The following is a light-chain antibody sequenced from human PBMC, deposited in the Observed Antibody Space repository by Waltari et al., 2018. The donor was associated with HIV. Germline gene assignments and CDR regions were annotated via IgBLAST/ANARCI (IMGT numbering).Light chain of an antibody. V-gene: IGLV2-14*01. CDR3: ISYTASSTPYV. J-gene: IGLJ1*01. Sequence: QSVLTQPASVSGSPGQSITITCTGTSGDIGRFDFVSWYQQYPGKAPKLLISEVSDRPSGVSDRFSGSKSGNTASLTISGLQTEDEATYFCISYTASSTPYVFGTGTAVTLL. CDR2: EVS. CDR1: SGDIGRFDF.